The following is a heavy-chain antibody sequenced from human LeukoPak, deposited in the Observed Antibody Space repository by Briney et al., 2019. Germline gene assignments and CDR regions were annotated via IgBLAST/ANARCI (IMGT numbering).Heavy chain of an antibody. V-gene: IGHV3-30*04. J-gene: IGHJ4*02. CDR2: ISYDGSNK. CDR1: GFTFISYA. Sequence: GRSLRLSCSASGFTFISYAMDWGRQAPGKGLEWVAVISYDGSNKYYADSVKGRFTISRDNSKNTLYLQMNSLRAEDTAVYYCARVVNDFWSPFDYWGQGTLVTVSS. D-gene: IGHD3-3*01. CDR3: ARVVNDFWSPFDY.